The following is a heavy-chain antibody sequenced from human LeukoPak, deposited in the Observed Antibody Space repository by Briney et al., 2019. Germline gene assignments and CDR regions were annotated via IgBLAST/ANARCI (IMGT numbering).Heavy chain of an antibody. CDR3: ARKGDYWNDGAY. V-gene: IGHV1-2*02. CDR2: INPNSGGT. J-gene: IGHJ4*02. CDR1: GYTFTGYY. D-gene: IGHD1-1*01. Sequence: ASVKVSCKASGYTFTGYYMYWVRQAPGQGLEWMGWINPNSGGTNYAEKLQGRVTMTTDTSTSTAYMELRSLRSDDTAVYYCARKGDYWNDGAYWGQGTRVTVSS.